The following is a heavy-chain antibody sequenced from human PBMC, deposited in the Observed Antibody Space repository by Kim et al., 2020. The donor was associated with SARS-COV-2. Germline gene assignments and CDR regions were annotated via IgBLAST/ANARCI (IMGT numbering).Heavy chain of an antibody. CDR1: GFTFSSYG. CDR3: AKEERGWDLYYYYYYMDV. Sequence: GGSLRLSCAASGFTFSSYGMHWVRQAPGKGLEWVAVISYDGSNKYYADSVKGRFTISRDNSKNTLYLQMNSLRAEDTAVYYCAKEERGWDLYYYYYYMDVWGKGTTVTVSS. V-gene: IGHV3-30*18. J-gene: IGHJ6*03. D-gene: IGHD6-19*01. CDR2: ISYDGSNK.